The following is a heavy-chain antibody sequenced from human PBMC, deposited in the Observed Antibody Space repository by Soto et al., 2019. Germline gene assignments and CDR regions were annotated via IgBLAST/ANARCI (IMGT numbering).Heavy chain of an antibody. Sequence: EVQLVESGGGLVQPGGSLRLSCAASGFTISSNYMSWVRQAPGKGLEWVSVIYSGGSTYYADSVKGRFTISRHNSKNTVYLQMNSLRPEDTAVYYCARGASSSWRHFDFWGQGTLVTVSS. CDR3: ARGASSSWRHFDF. CDR2: IYSGGST. D-gene: IGHD6-13*01. CDR1: GFTISSNY. V-gene: IGHV3-53*04. J-gene: IGHJ4*02.